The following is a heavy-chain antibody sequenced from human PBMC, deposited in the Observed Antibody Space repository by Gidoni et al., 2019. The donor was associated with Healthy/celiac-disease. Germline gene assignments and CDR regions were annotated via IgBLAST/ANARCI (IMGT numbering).Heavy chain of an antibody. CDR1: GGSISSSSYY. Sequence: QLQLQESGPGLVKPSETLSLTCTVSGGSISSSSYYWGWIRQPPGKGLEWIGSIYYSGSTYYNPSLKSRVTISVDTSKNQFSLKLSSVTAADTAVYYCARGGYGRYCSGGSCYSETFDYWGQGTLVTVSS. CDR3: ARGGYGRYCSGGSCYSETFDY. D-gene: IGHD2-15*01. V-gene: IGHV4-39*07. CDR2: IYYSGST. J-gene: IGHJ4*02.